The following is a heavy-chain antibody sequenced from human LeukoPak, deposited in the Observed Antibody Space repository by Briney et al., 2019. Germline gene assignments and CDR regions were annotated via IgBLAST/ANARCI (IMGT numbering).Heavy chain of an antibody. Sequence: GGSLRLSCTASEFTFTNYGMHWVRQAPGKGLEWVAVISNDGTEKYYADSVKGRFTISRDNSENTLYLQLNSLRPDDTAVYYCARVRVILTTMASFSYWGLGTLVTVSS. CDR1: EFTFTNYG. D-gene: IGHD3-9*01. V-gene: IGHV3-30-3*01. CDR2: ISNDGTEK. J-gene: IGHJ4*02. CDR3: ARVRVILTTMASFSY.